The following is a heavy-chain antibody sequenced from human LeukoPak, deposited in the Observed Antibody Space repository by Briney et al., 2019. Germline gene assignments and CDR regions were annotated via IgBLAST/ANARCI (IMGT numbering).Heavy chain of an antibody. CDR3: AREGQYNFDS. D-gene: IGHD1-14*01. CDR1: GFTFSDYY. V-gene: IGHV3-53*01. CDR2: IYSGGST. J-gene: IGHJ4*02. Sequence: GGSLRLSCAASGFTFSDYYMSWIRQAPGKGLEWVSVIYSGGSTYYADTVKGRFTISTDNSKNTLDLQMNSLRAEDTAVYYCAREGQYNFDSWGQGTLVTVS.